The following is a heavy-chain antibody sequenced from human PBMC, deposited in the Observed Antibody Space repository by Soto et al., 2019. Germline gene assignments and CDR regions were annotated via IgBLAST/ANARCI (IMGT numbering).Heavy chain of an antibody. J-gene: IGHJ6*02. CDR3: ARVRTGEWLLHDYYGMDV. D-gene: IGHD3-3*01. CDR2: IYYSGST. V-gene: IGHV4-59*01. CDR1: GGSISSYY. Sequence: QVQLQESGPGLVKPSETLSLTCTVSGGSISSYYWSWIRQPPGKGLEWIGYIYYSGSTNYNPSLKSRVTISVDTSKNQFSLKLSSVTAADTAVYYCARVRTGEWLLHDYYGMDVWGQGTTVTVSS.